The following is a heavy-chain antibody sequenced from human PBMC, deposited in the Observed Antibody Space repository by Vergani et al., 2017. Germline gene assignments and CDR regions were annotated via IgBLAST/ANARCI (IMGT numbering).Heavy chain of an antibody. Sequence: EVQLLESGGGLVQPGGSLRLSCAASGFTFSSYAMSWVRQAPGKGLEWVSAISGSGGSTYYADSVKGRFTISRDNSKNTLYLQMNSLRAEDTAVYYCAKVTRGPKYGYYYYYGMDVWGQGTTVTVSS. CDR3: AKVTRGPKYGYYYYYGMDV. J-gene: IGHJ6*02. D-gene: IGHD3-10*01. V-gene: IGHV3-23*01. CDR2: ISGSGGST. CDR1: GFTFSSYA.